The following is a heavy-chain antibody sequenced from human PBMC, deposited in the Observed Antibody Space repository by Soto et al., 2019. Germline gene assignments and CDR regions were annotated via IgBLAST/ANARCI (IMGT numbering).Heavy chain of an antibody. J-gene: IGHJ4*02. D-gene: IGHD2-2*01. Sequence: LRLSCAASGFTFSSYGMHWVRQAPGKGLEWVAVISYDESNEYFADSVKGRFTISRDNSKNTLYLQMNSLRAEDTAVYYCAKEGGYCSSTSCYLEYWGQGTLGTVSS. V-gene: IGHV3-30*18. CDR3: AKEGGYCSSTSCYLEY. CDR2: ISYDESNE. CDR1: GFTFSSYG.